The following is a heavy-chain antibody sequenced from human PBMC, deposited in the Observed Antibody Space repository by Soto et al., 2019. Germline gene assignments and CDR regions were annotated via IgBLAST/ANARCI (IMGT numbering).Heavy chain of an antibody. J-gene: IGHJ6*03. Sequence: ASVKVSCKASGYTFTSYDINWVRQATGQGLEWMGWMNPNSGNTGYAQKFQGRVTMTRNTSMSTAYMELSSLRSEDTAVYYCARSPTGYCSSTSCYMRYYYYYYMDVWGKGTTVTVSS. CDR1: GYTFTSYD. CDR2: MNPNSGNT. D-gene: IGHD2-2*02. CDR3: ARSPTGYCSSTSCYMRYYYYYYMDV. V-gene: IGHV1-8*01.